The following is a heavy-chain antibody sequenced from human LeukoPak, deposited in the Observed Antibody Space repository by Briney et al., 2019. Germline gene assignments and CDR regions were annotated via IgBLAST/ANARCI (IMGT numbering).Heavy chain of an antibody. CDR2: ISYDGSNK. D-gene: IGHD3-10*01. Sequence: GGSLRLSCAASGFTCSSYAMHWVRQAPGKGLEWVAVISYDGSNKYYADSVKGRFTISRDNSKNTLYLQMNSLRAEDTAVYYCARESILYGSGSYYFDYWGQGTLVTVSS. CDR1: GFTCSSYA. J-gene: IGHJ4*02. CDR3: ARESILYGSGSYYFDY. V-gene: IGHV3-30*04.